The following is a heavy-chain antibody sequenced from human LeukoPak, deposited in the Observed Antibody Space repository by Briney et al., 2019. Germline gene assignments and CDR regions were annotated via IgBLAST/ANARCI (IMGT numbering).Heavy chain of an antibody. J-gene: IGHJ4*02. CDR3: ASGGYSGYASDYFDY. D-gene: IGHD5-12*01. CDR2: ISAYNGNT. Sequence: ASVKVSCRASGYTFTSYGISWVRQAPGQGLEWMGWISAYNGNTNYAQKLQGRVTMTTDTSTSTAYMELRSLRSDDTAVYYCASGGYSGYASDYFDYWGQGTLVTVSS. CDR1: GYTFTSYG. V-gene: IGHV1-18*01.